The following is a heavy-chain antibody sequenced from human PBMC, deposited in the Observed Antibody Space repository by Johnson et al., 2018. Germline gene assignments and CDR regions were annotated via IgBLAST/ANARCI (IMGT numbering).Heavy chain of an antibody. CDR1: GGSFRGYY. J-gene: IGHJ1*01. CDR2: INHSGSP. Sequence: QVQLQQWGAGLLKXSETLSLTCAVYGGSFRGYYWSWIRQPPGKGLEWIGEINHSGSPNYNPALKSRVTISVDTPKNQFSLKLSSVTAADTAVYYWARGPRIVGAKYFQHWGQGTLVTVSS. CDR3: ARGPRIVGAKYFQH. V-gene: IGHV4-34*01. D-gene: IGHD1-26*01.